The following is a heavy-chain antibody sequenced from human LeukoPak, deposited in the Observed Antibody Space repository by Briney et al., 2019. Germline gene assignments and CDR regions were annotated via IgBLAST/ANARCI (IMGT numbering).Heavy chain of an antibody. Sequence: PGGSLRLSCAASGFTFSSYWVSWVRQAPGKGLEWVANIKQDGSEKYYVDSVKGRFTISRDNAKNSLYLQMNSLRAEDTAVYYCARDFYDYVWGSLLPYYFDYWGQGTLVTVSS. D-gene: IGHD3-16*01. CDR1: GFTFSSYW. CDR2: IKQDGSEK. CDR3: ARDFYDYVWGSLLPYYFDY. V-gene: IGHV3-7*01. J-gene: IGHJ4*02.